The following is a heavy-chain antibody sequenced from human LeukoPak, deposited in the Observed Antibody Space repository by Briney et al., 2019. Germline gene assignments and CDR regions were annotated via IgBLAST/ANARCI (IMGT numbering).Heavy chain of an antibody. D-gene: IGHD6-13*01. CDR3: ARSPQGYSDAFDI. J-gene: IGHJ3*02. V-gene: IGHV1-69*13. CDR1: GGTFSSYA. CDR2: IIPIFGTA. Sequence: ASVKVSCKASGGTFSSYAISWVRQVPGQGLEWMGGIIPIFGTANYAQKFQGRVTITADESTSTAYMELSSLRSEDTAVYYCARSPQGYSDAFDIWGQGTMVTVSS.